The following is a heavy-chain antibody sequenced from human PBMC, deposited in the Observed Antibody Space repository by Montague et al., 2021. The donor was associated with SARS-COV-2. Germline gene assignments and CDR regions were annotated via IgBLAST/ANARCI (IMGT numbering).Heavy chain of an antibody. V-gene: IGHV2-70*01. CDR2: IDWDDDK. CDR3: ARTYYYGARSYESYCFDY. D-gene: IGHD3-10*01. CDR1: GFSLSTTGMC. J-gene: IGHJ4*02. Sequence: PALVKPTQTLTLTCTFSGFSLSTTGMCVSWIRQPPGKALEWLALIDWDDDKHYSTSLKTRLTISKDTSKNQVVLTMTNMDPVDTATYYCARTYYYGARSYESYCFDYWGQGTLVTVSS.